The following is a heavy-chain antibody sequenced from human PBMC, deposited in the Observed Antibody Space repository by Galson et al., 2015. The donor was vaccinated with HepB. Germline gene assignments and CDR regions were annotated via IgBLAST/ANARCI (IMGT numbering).Heavy chain of an antibody. CDR2: INYSGST. CDR1: GFTFSSYG. CDR3: ASVNSGNYRPPVD. V-gene: IGHV4-34*01. Sequence: LRLSCAASGFTFSSYGMHWVRQAPGKGLEWIGEINYSGSTNYNPSLKSRVTISVDTSKNQFSLKLSSVTAADTAVYYCASVNSGNYRPPVDWGQGTLVTVSS. D-gene: IGHD1-26*01. J-gene: IGHJ4*02.